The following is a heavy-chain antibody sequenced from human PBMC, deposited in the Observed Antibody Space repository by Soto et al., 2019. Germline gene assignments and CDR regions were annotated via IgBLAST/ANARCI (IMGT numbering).Heavy chain of an antibody. Sequence: EVQLVETGGGLTQPGGSLRLSCAASGFTVSSNYMSWVRQAPGKGLEWVSVIYSGGSTYYADSVKGRFTISRDNSKNTLYLQMNSLRAEDTAVYYCARERKTNYYYYGMDVWGQGTTVTVSS. CDR3: ARERKTNYYYYGMDV. J-gene: IGHJ6*02. CDR1: GFTVSSNY. V-gene: IGHV3-53*02. CDR2: IYSGGST.